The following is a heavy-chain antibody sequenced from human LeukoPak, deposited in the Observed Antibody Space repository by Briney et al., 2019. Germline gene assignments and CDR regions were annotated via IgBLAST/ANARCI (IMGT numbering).Heavy chain of an antibody. Sequence: GGSLRLSCAASGFTVSSNYMSWVRQAPGKGLEWVSVIYSGGSTYYADSVKGRFTISRDNSKNTLYLQMNSLRAEDTAVYYCAGKLGPDYYYGMDVWGQGTTVTVSS. J-gene: IGHJ6*02. V-gene: IGHV3-53*01. D-gene: IGHD6-13*01. CDR3: AGKLGPDYYYGMDV. CDR1: GFTVSSNY. CDR2: IYSGGST.